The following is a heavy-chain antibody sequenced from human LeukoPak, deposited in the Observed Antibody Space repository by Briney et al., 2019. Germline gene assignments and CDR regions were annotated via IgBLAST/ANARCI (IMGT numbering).Heavy chain of an antibody. D-gene: IGHD4-23*01. CDR2: INPNSGGT. Sequence: ASVKVSCKTSGYTFTSEDINWVRQAPGQGLEWMGWINPNSGGTNYAQKFQGWVTITRDTSASTAYMELSSLRSEDTAVFYCARDRDGGLDYWGQGTLVTVSS. CDR3: ARDRDGGLDY. V-gene: IGHV1-2*04. CDR1: GYTFTSED. J-gene: IGHJ4*02.